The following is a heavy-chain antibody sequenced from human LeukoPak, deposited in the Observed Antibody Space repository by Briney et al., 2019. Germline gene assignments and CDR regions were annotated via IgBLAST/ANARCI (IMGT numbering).Heavy chain of an antibody. J-gene: IGHJ4*02. CDR3: ATGGRSGVAFES. CDR2: IYSGGST. D-gene: IGHD2-15*01. CDR1: GFIASSNY. V-gene: IGHV3-53*01. Sequence: GGSPRLSCTASGFIASSNYMSWVRQAPGKGLEWVSLIYSGGSTYYADSVMGRSTISRDKSNNTLYLQMNSLRAEDTAVYYCATGGRSGVAFESWGQGTLVTVSS.